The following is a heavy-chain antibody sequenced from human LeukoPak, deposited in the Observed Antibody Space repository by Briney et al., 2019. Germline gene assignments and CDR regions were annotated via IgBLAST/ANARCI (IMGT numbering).Heavy chain of an antibody. CDR3: ARGRWELGWFDP. CDR1: GGSISSSSYY. J-gene: IGHJ5*02. V-gene: IGHV4-39*01. CDR2: IYYSGST. D-gene: IGHD3-10*01. Sequence: PSETLSLTCTVSGGSISSSSYYWGWIRQPPGKGLEWIGSIYYSGSTYYNPSLKSRVTISVDTSKNQFSLKLSSVTAADTAVYYCARGRWELGWFDPCGQGTLVTVSS.